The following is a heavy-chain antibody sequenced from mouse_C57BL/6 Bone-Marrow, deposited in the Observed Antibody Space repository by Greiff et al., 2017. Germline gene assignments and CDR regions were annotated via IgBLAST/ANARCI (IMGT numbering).Heavy chain of an antibody. CDR1: GYTFTSYW. CDR2: IYPNSGST. Sequence: QVHVKQPGAELVKPGASVKLSCKASGYTFTSYWMHWVKQRPGQGLEWIGMIYPNSGSTNYNEKFKSKATLTADKSSSTAYMQLSSLTSKDSSVYYFLWEAYWGQGTLVTVSA. CDR3: LWEAY. J-gene: IGHJ3*01. D-gene: IGHD1-1*01. V-gene: IGHV1-64*01.